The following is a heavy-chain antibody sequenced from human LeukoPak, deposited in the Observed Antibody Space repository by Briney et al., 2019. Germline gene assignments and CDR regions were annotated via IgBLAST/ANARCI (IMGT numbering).Heavy chain of an antibody. V-gene: IGHV1-69*13. CDR2: IIPIFGTA. J-gene: IGHJ4*02. CDR1: GGTSSNSA. CDR3: ARGEVPPHYFDS. Sequence: GASVKVSCKASGGTSSNSAISWVRQAPGQGLEWMGGIIPIFGTANYAQRFQGRVTITADESTTTAYMEVSSLRSEDTAVYYCARGEVPPHYFDSWGQGTLVTVSS.